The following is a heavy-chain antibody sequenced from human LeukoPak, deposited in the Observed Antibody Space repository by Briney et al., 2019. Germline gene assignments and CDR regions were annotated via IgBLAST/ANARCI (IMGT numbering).Heavy chain of an antibody. V-gene: IGHV1-69*13. CDR3: AASPYYYDSSIGAFDI. D-gene: IGHD3-22*01. CDR1: GGTFSSYA. Sequence: SVNVSCKASGGTFSSYAISWVRQAPGQGLEWMGGIIPIFGTANYAQKFQGRVTITADESTSTAYMELSSLRSEDTAVYYCAASPYYYDSSIGAFDIWGRGTMVTVSS. CDR2: IIPIFGTA. J-gene: IGHJ3*02.